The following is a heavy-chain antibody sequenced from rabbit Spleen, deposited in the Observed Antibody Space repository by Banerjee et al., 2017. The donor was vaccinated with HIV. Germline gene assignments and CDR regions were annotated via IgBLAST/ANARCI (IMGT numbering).Heavy chain of an antibody. Sequence: QEQLVESGGGLVQPGGSLKLSCKASGFDFSTYSMSWVRQAPGKGLEWIGYIVPIFGVTYYANWVNGRFTISSHNAQNTLYLQLNSLTAADTATYFCVREAGYARLDLWGPGTLVTVS. CDR3: VREAGYARLDL. CDR2: IVPIFGVT. CDR1: GFDFSTYS. J-gene: IGHJ3*01. D-gene: IGHD6-1*01. V-gene: IGHV1S47*01.